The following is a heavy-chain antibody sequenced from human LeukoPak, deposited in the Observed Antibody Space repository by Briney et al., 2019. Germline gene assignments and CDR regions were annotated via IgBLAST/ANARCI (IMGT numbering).Heavy chain of an antibody. CDR2: ISSSSDYM. Sequence: GGSLRLSCAASGFTFSSYSMNWVRQAPGKGLEWVSSISSSSDYMYYADSVKGRLTISRDNAKNSLYLQMNSLRAEDTAVYYCARDHYGDYYFDYWGQGTLVTVSS. CDR3: ARDHYGDYYFDY. V-gene: IGHV3-21*01. D-gene: IGHD4-17*01. J-gene: IGHJ4*02. CDR1: GFTFSSYS.